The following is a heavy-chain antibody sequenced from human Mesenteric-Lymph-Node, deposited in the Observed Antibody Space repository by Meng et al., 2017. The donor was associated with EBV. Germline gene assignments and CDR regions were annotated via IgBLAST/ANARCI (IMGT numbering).Heavy chain of an antibody. V-gene: IGHV4-4*02. CDR2: IHQSGST. CDR1: SGSISSSSS. J-gene: IGHJ4*02. Sequence: VQLQESCPGLAKPSWTLSPTCAVSSGSISSSSSWSWARQPPGKGLEWIGNIHQSGSTNYNPSLKSRVTISVDKSKSQISLNLRSLTAADTAVYYCAGTHYGDYGPSYLDYWGQGTLVTVSS. D-gene: IGHD4-17*01. CDR3: AGTHYGDYGPSYLDY.